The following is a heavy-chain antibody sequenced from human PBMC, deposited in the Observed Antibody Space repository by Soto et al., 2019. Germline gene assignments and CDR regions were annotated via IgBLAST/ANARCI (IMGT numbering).Heavy chain of an antibody. D-gene: IGHD3-10*01. CDR3: AKSTMVRKLSYSDY. CDR1: GFTFDDYA. Sequence: EVQLVESGGGLVQPGRSLRLSCAASGFTFDDYAMHWVRQAPGKGLEWVSGISWNSGSIGYADSVKGRFTISRDNAKNSLYLQMNSLRAEDTALYYCAKSTMVRKLSYSDYWGQGTLVTVSS. V-gene: IGHV3-9*01. J-gene: IGHJ4*02. CDR2: ISWNSGSI.